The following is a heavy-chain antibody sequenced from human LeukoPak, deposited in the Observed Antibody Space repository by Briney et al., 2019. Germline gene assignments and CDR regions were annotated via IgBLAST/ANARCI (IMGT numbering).Heavy chain of an antibody. CDR2: ISSSSSYI. CDR3: ARVGYCSGGSCYSPVDY. D-gene: IGHD2-15*01. CDR1: GFTFSSYS. V-gene: IGHV3-21*01. Sequence: PGGSLRLSCAASGFTFSSYSMNWVRQAPGKGLEWVSSISSSSSYIYYADSVKGRFTISRDNAKNSLYLQMNSLRAEDTAVYYCARVGYCSGGSCYSPVDYWGQGSLVTVSS. J-gene: IGHJ4*02.